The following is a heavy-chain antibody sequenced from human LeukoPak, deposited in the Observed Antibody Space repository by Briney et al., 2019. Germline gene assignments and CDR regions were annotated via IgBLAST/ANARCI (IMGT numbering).Heavy chain of an antibody. D-gene: IGHD3-9*01. CDR1: GYTFTSYG. CDR2: ISAYNGNT. V-gene: IGHV1-18*01. CDR3: ARAPPRYYDILTGYYSHYYYGMDV. J-gene: IGHJ6*02. Sequence: ASVKVSCKASGYTFTSYGISWVRQAPGQGLEWMGWISAYNGNTNYARKLQGRVTMTTDTSTSTAYMELRGLRSDDTAVYYCARAPPRYYDILTGYYSHYYYGMDVWGQGTTVTVSS.